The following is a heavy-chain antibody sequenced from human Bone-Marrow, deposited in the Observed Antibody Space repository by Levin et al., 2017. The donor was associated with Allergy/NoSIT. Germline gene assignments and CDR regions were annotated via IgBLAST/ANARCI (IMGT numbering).Heavy chain of an antibody. D-gene: IGHD3-16*01. CDR3: ARDPHGLGDDAPRDAFDI. V-gene: IGHV3-74*01. CDR1: GFTLSTYW. CDR2: IKGDGNDA. Sequence: PGGSLRLSCATSGFTLSTYWIHWVRKAPGEGLVWVSRIKGDGNDASYADSVKGRFTISRDNAKNTLYLQMNSLRDEDTAVYYCARDPHGLGDDAPRDAFDIWGQGTMVTVSS. J-gene: IGHJ3*02.